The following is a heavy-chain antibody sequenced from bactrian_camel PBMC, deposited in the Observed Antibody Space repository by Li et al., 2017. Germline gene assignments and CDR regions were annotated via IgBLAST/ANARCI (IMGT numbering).Heavy chain of an antibody. D-gene: IGHD4*01. Sequence: VQLVESGGGSVQAGGSLRLSCAASRYITSSYCIGWFRQAPGKEREEREGVASIYIDTGKTNYADSVKGRFTISQDNAKNNLYLQMDSLKVEDTAIYYCAADITIPTQSCGYGYNFWGQGTQVTVS. CDR3: AADITIPTQSCGYGYNF. J-gene: IGHJ4*01. V-gene: IGHV3-2*01. CDR2: IYIDTGKT. CDR1: RYITSSYC.